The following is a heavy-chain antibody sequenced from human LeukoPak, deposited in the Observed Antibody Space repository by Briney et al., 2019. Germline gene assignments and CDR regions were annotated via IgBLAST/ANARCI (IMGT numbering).Heavy chain of an antibody. CDR2: INPNSGGT. D-gene: IGHD1-26*01. V-gene: IGHV1-2*02. J-gene: IGHJ3*02. CDR1: GYTFTGYY. Sequence: GASVKVSRKASGYTFTGYYMHWVRQAPGQGLEWMGWINPNSGGTNYAQKFQGRVTMTRDTSISTAYMELSRLRSDDTAVYYCARDDSGSYYEPKAFDIWGQGTMVTVSS. CDR3: ARDDSGSYYEPKAFDI.